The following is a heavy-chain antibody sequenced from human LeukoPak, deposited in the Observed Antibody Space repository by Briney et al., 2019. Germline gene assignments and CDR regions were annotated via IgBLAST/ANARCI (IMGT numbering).Heavy chain of an antibody. Sequence: GGSLRLSCAVSGITLSNYGMSWIRQAPGKGLEWVSYISSSGSTIYYADSVKGRFTISRDNAKNSLYLQMNSLRAEDTAVYYCARDYGQQLVFFDYWGQGTLVTVSS. CDR1: GITLSNYG. V-gene: IGHV3-11*01. D-gene: IGHD6-13*01. J-gene: IGHJ4*02. CDR2: ISSSGSTI. CDR3: ARDYGQQLVFFDY.